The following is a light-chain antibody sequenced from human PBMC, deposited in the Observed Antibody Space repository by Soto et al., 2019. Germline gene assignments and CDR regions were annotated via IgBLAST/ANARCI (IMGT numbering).Light chain of an antibody. Sequence: DIQMTQSPSSLSASVGARFTITCEAVQDINKNLTWYQQKPGKAHKLLIYDAYDLQTGVQSRLSGSGSGTGFTLTIRSLQPEDFATYYCQQYESLPLTFGQGTRLEI. J-gene: IGKJ5*01. CDR3: QQYESLPLT. CDR2: DAY. CDR1: QDINKN. V-gene: IGKV1-33*01.